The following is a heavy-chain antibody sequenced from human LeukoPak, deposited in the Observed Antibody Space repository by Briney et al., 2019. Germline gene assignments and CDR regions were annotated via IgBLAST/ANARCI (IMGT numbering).Heavy chain of an antibody. CDR1: GGSISSYY. D-gene: IGHD5-12*01. V-gene: IGHV4-59*08. CDR3: ARVATTTNPPQRPFDY. CDR2: IYYSGST. J-gene: IGHJ4*02. Sequence: PSETLSLTCTVSGGSISSYYWGWIRQPPGKGLEWIGYIYYSGSTNYNPSLKSRVTISVDTSKNQFSLKLSSVTAADTAVYCCARVATTTNPPQRPFDYWGQGTLVTVSS.